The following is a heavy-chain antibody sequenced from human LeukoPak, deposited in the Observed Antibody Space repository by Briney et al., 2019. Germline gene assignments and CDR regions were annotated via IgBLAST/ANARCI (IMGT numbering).Heavy chain of an antibody. CDR3: ARYHCSSISCYSEVSFDS. CDR2: IRYDGSNK. D-gene: IGHD2-2*01. Sequence: PGGSLRLSCAASGFTFSSYGMHWVRQAPGKGLEWVAFIRYDGSNKYYADSVKGRFTISRDNSKNTLYLQINSLRAEDTALYYCARYHCSSISCYSEVSFDSWGQGTLVTVSS. V-gene: IGHV3-30*02. CDR1: GFTFSSYG. J-gene: IGHJ4*02.